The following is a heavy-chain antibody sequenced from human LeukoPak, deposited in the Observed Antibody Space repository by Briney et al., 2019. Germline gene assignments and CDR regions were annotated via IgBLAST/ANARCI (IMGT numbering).Heavy chain of an antibody. J-gene: IGHJ4*02. Sequence: PSETLSLTCIVSGGSISGYYWSWIRQPPGKGLEWIGYTHYSGSTNYNPSLKSRVTISLDMSKNQFSLKLNSVTAADTAVYYCARHSITWYDFDYWGQGTLVTVSS. D-gene: IGHD6-13*01. CDR3: ARHSITWYDFDY. V-gene: IGHV4-59*08. CDR2: THYSGST. CDR1: GGSISGYY.